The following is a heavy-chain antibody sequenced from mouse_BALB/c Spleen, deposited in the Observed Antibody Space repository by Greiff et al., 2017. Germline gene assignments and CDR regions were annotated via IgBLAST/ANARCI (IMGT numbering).Heavy chain of an antibody. D-gene: IGHD2-2*01. J-gene: IGHJ3*01. CDR2: IWAGGST. V-gene: IGHV2-9*02. CDR3: ARDDGGYAWFAY. CDR1: GFSLTSYG. Sequence: VQLQESGPGLVAPSQSLSITCTVSGFSLTSYGVHWVRQPPGKGLEWMGVIWAGGSTNYNSALMSRLSISKDNSKSQVFLKMNSLQTDDTAMYYCARDDGGYAWFAYWGQGTLVTVSA.